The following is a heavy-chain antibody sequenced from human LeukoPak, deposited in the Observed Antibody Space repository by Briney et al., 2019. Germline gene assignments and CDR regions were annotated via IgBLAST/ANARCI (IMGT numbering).Heavy chain of an antibody. Sequence: PSETLSLTCTVSGGSISSYYWSWIRQPPGKGLEWIGYIYYSGSTNYNPSLKSRVTISADTSKNQFSLKLSSVTAADTAVYYCARSYDFWSGYPQHFDYWGQGTLVTVSS. V-gene: IGHV4-59*08. J-gene: IGHJ4*02. D-gene: IGHD3-3*01. CDR3: ARSYDFWSGYPQHFDY. CDR1: GGSISSYY. CDR2: IYYSGST.